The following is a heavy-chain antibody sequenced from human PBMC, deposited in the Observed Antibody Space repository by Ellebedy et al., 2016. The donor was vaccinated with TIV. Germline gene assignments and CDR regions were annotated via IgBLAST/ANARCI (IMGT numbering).Heavy chain of an antibody. V-gene: IGHV1-69*13. D-gene: IGHD2-2*01. CDR2: IIPIFGTA. CDR3: ASGGGVPAAMRAFDI. CDR1: GYTFTSYG. J-gene: IGHJ3*02. Sequence: ASVKVSCKASGYTFTSYGISWVRQAPGQGLEWMGGIIPIFGTANYAQKFQGRVTITADESTSTAYMELSSLRSEDTAVYYCASGGGVPAAMRAFDIWGQGTMVTVSS.